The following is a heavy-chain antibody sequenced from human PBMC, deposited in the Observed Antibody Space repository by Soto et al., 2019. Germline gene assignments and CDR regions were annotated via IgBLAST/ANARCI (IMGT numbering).Heavy chain of an antibody. Sequence: GGSLRLSCAASGFTFSSYSMNWVRQAPGKGLEWVSSISSSSSYIYYADSVKGRFTIFRDNAKNSLYLQMNSLRAEDTAVYYCARLSNVRGVPHYMDVWGKGTTVTVSS. CDR3: ARLSNVRGVPHYMDV. D-gene: IGHD3-10*02. CDR1: GFTFSSYS. CDR2: ISSSSSYI. J-gene: IGHJ6*03. V-gene: IGHV3-21*01.